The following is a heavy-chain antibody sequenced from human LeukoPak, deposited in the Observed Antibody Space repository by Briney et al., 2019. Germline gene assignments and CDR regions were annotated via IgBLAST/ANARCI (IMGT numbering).Heavy chain of an antibody. D-gene: IGHD4-17*01. Sequence: SQTLSLTCTVSSDSISSGDYYWSWIRQPAGKGLEFIGYINKRGGTFYNPPLKSRVSISIDTSKNQFSLKLTSVTAADTAVYFCAREHKSYGDYPYYFDSWGQGTLVTVSS. CDR2: INKRGGT. CDR3: AREHKSYGDYPYYFDS. V-gene: IGHV4-30-4*01. CDR1: SDSISSGDYY. J-gene: IGHJ4*02.